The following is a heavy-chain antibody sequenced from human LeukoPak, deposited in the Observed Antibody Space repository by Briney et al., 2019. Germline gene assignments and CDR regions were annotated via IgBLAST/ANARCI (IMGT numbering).Heavy chain of an antibody. CDR1: GGSISIYY. J-gene: IGHJ4*02. CDR3: ARDALSEGYQKRHPA. Sequence: SETLSLTCTVSGGSISIYYWSWIRQPAGKGLEWIWRIYTSGSTNYNPSLKSRVTISVDTSKNQFSLKLSSVTAADTAVYYCARDALSEGYQKRHPAWGQGTLVTVS. V-gene: IGHV4-4*07. D-gene: IGHD3-16*02. CDR2: IYTSGST.